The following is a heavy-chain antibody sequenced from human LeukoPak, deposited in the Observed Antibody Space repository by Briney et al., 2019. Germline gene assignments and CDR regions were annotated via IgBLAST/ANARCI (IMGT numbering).Heavy chain of an antibody. D-gene: IGHD1-1*01. CDR1: GGSISPYY. CDR2: ILYSGTTT. V-gene: IGHV4-59*01. CDR3: ARVGDWNDLVY. J-gene: IGHJ4*02. Sequence: SETLSLTCTVSGGSISPYYWSWIRQTPGKGLKWIGYILYSGTTTNYNPSLKSRVIISVDTSKNQFSLKLSSVTAADTAVYYCARVGDWNDLVYWGQGTLVTVSS.